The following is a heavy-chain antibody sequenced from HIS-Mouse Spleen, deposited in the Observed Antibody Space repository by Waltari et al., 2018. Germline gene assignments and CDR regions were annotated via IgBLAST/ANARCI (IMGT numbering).Heavy chain of an antibody. J-gene: IGHJ2*01. CDR3: ARASRDLLLPRYFDL. CDR2: YSSGRT. V-gene: IGHV4-59*01. Sequence: QVQLQESGPGLVKPSETLSLTCTVSGGSISSYYWTWIRQPPGKGLEWIGYSSGRTNYNPSLKSRVTISVDTSKNQFSLKLSSVTAADTAVYYCARASRDLLLPRYFDLWGRGTLVTVSS. CDR1: GGSISSYY.